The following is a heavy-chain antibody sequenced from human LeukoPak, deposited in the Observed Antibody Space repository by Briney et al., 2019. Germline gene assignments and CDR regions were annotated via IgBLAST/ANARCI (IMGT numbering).Heavy chain of an antibody. D-gene: IGHD3-3*01. V-gene: IGHV3-23*01. CDR1: GFTFSSYA. CDR3: ARDRSFGVVTLAYY. J-gene: IGHJ4*02. Sequence: GGSLRLSCAASGFTFSSYAMSWVRQAPGKGLEWVSAISGSGGSTYYADSVKGRFTISRDNSKNTLYLQMNSLRAEDTAVYYCARDRSFGVVTLAYYWGQGTLVTVSS. CDR2: ISGSGGST.